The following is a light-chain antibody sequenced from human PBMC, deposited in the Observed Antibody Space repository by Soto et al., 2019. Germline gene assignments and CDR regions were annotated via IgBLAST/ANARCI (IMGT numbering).Light chain of an antibody. CDR2: EVN. V-gene: IGLV2-8*01. J-gene: IGLJ1*01. Sequence: QSALAQPPSASGSPGQSVAISCTGTSSDVGGYNYVSWYQQHPGKAPKLMIYEVNKRPSGVPDRFSGSKSGNTASLTVSGLQAEDETDYYCSSYAGSRTLFGTGIKFAVL. CDR3: SSYAGSRTL. CDR1: SSDVGGYNY.